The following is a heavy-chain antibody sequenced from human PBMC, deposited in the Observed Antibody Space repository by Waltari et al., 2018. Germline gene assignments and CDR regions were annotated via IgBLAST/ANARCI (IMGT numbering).Heavy chain of an antibody. V-gene: IGHV3-30-3*01. D-gene: IGHD1-26*01. J-gene: IGHJ5*02. Sequence: QVQLVESGGGGVQPGRSLRLSCAASGFPFSHHPIHWVRQAPGKGLEWVAVITYDGTNEYYADFVNGRFTISRDNSKNALYLQMNSLRPEDTAIYYCVREDENVMGARWFDPWGQGTLVTVSS. CDR2: ITYDGTNE. CDR3: VREDENVMGARWFDP. CDR1: GFPFSHHP.